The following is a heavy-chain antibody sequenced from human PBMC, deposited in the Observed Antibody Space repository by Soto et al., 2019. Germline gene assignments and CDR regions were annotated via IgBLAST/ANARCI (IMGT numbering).Heavy chain of an antibody. CDR1: GGSISSGDYY. CDR3: ARNRVTQSDY. CDR2: IFYSGST. Sequence: QVQLQESGPGLVKPSQTLSLTCTVSGGSISSGDYYWSWIRQPPGKGLEWIGYIFYSGSTYYNPSLXSGVPIXXDTSKHQFSLKLSSVTAADTAVYYCARNRVTQSDYWGQGTLVTVSS. J-gene: IGHJ4*02. D-gene: IGHD2-21*02. V-gene: IGHV4-30-4*01.